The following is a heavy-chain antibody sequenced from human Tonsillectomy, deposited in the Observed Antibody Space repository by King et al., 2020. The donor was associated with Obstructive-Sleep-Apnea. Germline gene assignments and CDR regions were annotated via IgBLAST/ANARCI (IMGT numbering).Heavy chain of an antibody. J-gene: IGHJ3*01. CDR1: GGSFSGYY. CDR2: INHSGST. V-gene: IGHV4-34*01. Sequence: VQLQQWGAGLLKPSETLSLTCAVYGGSFSGYYWSWIRQPPGKGLEWIGEINHSGSTNYNPSLKSRVTISVDTSKNQFSLKPSSVTAADTAVYYCARGSSTWLWGQGTMVTVSS. D-gene: IGHD2-2*01. CDR3: ARGSSTWL.